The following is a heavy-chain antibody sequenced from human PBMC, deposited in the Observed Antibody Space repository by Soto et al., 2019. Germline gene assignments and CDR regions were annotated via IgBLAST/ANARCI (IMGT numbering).Heavy chain of an antibody. V-gene: IGHV1-18*01. Sequence: SVKVSSKASGYTFTSYGSSWVRQAPGQGLEWMGWISAYNGNTNYAQKLQGRVTMTTDTSTSTAYMELRSLRSDDTAVYYCARGNYDFWSGYYDFDYWGQGTLVSVSS. CDR3: ARGNYDFWSGYYDFDY. J-gene: IGHJ4*02. CDR1: GYTFTSYG. D-gene: IGHD3-3*01. CDR2: ISAYNGNT.